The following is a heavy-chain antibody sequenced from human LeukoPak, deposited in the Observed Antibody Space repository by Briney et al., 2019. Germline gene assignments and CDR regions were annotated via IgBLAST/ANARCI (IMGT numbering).Heavy chain of an antibody. J-gene: IGHJ4*02. CDR1: GGSISNSSHY. D-gene: IGHD5-18*01. Sequence: PSETLSLTCTVSGGSISNSSHYWGWIRQPPGKGLEWIGVSTYYNPSLKNRVTISRDTSKNQFSLKLSSVTAADTAIYYCARAGYSYGIISYFDSWGQGTLVTVSS. V-gene: IGHV4-39*01. CDR2: VST. CDR3: ARAGYSYGIISYFDS.